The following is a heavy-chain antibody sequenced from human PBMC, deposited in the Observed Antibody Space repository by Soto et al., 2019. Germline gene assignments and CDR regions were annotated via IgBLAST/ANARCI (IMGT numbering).Heavy chain of an antibody. V-gene: IGHV1-69*08. Sequence: QVQLVQSGAEVKKPGSSVKVSCKASGGTFSSYTISWVRQAPGQGLEWMGRIIPILGIANYAQKSQGRVTITADKATRTPYMELGSLGAEDSAVYYCARDAPTVVTLRAAGWFDPWGQGTLVTVCS. CDR1: GGTFSSYT. D-gene: IGHD2-15*01. CDR2: IIPILGIA. J-gene: IGHJ5*02. CDR3: ARDAPTVVTLRAAGWFDP.